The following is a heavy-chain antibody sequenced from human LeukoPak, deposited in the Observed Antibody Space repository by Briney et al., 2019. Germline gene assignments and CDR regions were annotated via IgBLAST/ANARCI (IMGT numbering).Heavy chain of an antibody. D-gene: IGHD3-16*02. V-gene: IGHV1-8*01. CDR2: MNPNSGNT. Sequence: ASVKVSCKASGYTFTSYDINWVRQATGQGLEWMGWMNPNSGNTGYAQKFQGRVTMTMNTSISTAYMELSSLRSEDTAVYYCARGKAPSMITFGGVIEYYYYYGMDVWGQGTTVTVSS. CDR1: GYTFTSYD. J-gene: IGHJ6*02. CDR3: ARGKAPSMITFGGVIEYYYYYGMDV.